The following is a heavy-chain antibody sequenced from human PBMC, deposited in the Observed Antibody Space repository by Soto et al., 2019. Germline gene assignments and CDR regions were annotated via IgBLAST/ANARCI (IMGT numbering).Heavy chain of an antibody. CDR3: ARVLYYGSGSYSPYGMVV. J-gene: IGHJ6*02. D-gene: IGHD3-10*01. CDR2: VSPPFRTS. Sequence: QVQLVQSGAEVKKPGSSVKVSCKTSGVSFNNNGIGWVRQAPGHGLEWMGGVSPPFRTSNYARKFQGRISITADASTGTVIMELSSLTSEDTAQYYCARVLYYGSGSYSPYGMVVWGQGTTVTVSS. V-gene: IGHV1-69*01. CDR1: GVSFNNNG.